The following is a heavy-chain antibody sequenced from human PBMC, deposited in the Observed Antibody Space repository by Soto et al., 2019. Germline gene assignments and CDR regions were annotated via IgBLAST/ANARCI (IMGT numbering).Heavy chain of an antibody. Sequence: PSETLSLTCAVYGQSFSGHSWAWIRQPPGKGLEWIGEINHSGSTNYNPSLKSRVTMSVDKSKDQSSLKLNSVTAADTAVYYCARESDYSFSLGHWGQGILVTVSS. D-gene: IGHD3-10*01. V-gene: IGHV4-34*01. CDR1: GQSFSGHS. CDR3: ARESDYSFSLGH. CDR2: INHSGST. J-gene: IGHJ4*02.